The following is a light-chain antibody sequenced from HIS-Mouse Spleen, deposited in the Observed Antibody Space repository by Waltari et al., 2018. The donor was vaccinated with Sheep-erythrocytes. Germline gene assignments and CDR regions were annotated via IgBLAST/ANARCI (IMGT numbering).Light chain of an antibody. Sequence: QSALTQPRSVSGSPGQSVTISSTGTSSDVGGYNYVSWYQQHPGKAPKPMIYDVSKRPSGVPDRFSGSKSGNTASLTISGLQAEDEADYYCCSYAGSYNHVFATGTKLTVL. J-gene: IGLJ1*01. CDR2: DVS. CDR3: CSYAGSYNHV. V-gene: IGLV2-11*01. CDR1: SSDVGGYNY.